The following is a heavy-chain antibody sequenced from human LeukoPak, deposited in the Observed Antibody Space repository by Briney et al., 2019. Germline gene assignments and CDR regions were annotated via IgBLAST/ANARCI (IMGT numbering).Heavy chain of an antibody. CDR1: GASISSGSNY. D-gene: IGHD3-16*01. CDR3: ARNPLGGFNY. CDR2: IYSSGST. J-gene: IGHJ4*02. V-gene: IGHV4-39*07. Sequence: PSETLSLTCSVSGASISSGSNYWGWIRQPPGKTLEWIGSIYSSGSTYYNPSLKSRVIITIDTTNNHFSLTLSSVTAADTAVYFCARNPLGGFNYRGQGALVTVSS.